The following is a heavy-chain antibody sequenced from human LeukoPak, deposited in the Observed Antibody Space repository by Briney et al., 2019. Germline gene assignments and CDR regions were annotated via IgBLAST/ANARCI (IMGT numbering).Heavy chain of an antibody. CDR2: IIPIFGTP. CDR3: ATRDCSGGSCYGAYYYYMDV. Sequence: SVKVSCKASGGTFSSYAIAWVRQAPGQGLEWMGEIIPIFGTPNYAQKFQGRVTITADDSTNTAYMELSSLRPEDTAVYYCATRDCSGGSCYGAYYYYMDVWGKGTTVTISS. D-gene: IGHD2-15*01. J-gene: IGHJ6*03. V-gene: IGHV1-69*13. CDR1: GGTFSSYA.